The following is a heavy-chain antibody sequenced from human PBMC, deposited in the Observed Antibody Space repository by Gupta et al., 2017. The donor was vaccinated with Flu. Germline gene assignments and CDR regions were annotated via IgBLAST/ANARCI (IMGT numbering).Heavy chain of an antibody. Sequence: GLEWVGRIKSKTDGGTTDYAAPVKGRFTISRDDSKNTLYLQMNSLKTEDTAVYYCTTYYDILNPFDYWGQGTLVTVSS. J-gene: IGHJ4*02. CDR3: TTYYDILNPFDY. V-gene: IGHV3-15*01. CDR2: IKSKTDGGTT. D-gene: IGHD3-9*01.